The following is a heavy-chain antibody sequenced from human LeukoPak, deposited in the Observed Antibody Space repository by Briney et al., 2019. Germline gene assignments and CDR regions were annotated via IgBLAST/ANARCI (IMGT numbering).Heavy chain of an antibody. Sequence: PGGSLRLSCAASGFTFGDYPMHWIRQTPGQGLEWVSLISPDGGWSFQADSVRGRFTISRDNSKNSLYLQMNSLRSEDTALYYCAKDMGGSGRNWASNWFDPWGQGTLVTVSS. CDR2: ISPDGGWS. CDR3: AKDMGGSGRNWASNWFDP. V-gene: IGHV3-43*02. CDR1: GFTFGDYP. D-gene: IGHD1-26*01. J-gene: IGHJ5*02.